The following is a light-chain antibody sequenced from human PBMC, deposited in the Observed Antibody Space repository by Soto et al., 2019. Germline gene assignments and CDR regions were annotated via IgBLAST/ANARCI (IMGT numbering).Light chain of an antibody. CDR3: QQYNSYSPLT. CDR2: DTF. CDR1: QSIGSW. J-gene: IGKJ4*01. Sequence: DIQMTQSPSSLSASVGDRVSITCRASQSIGSWLAWYQQKPGKAPKLLMFDTFSLESGVPSRFSGSRSGTEFTLTSSSLQPDDDATYYCQQYNSYSPLTFGGGTKVEIK. V-gene: IGKV1-5*01.